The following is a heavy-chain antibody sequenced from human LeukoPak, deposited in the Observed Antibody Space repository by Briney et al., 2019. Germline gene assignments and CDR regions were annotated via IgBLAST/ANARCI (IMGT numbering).Heavy chain of an antibody. CDR1: GASISDYY. CDR3: ARHQGWLQWEY. J-gene: IGHJ4*02. V-gene: IGHV4-4*07. CDR2: IYATET. D-gene: IGHD5-24*01. Sequence: SETLSLTCNVSGASISDYYWSWIRQSAGQGLEWIGRIYATETDFNPSLKSRLTMSIDTSKNQFSLKLTSVTAADTGVYYCARHQGWLQWEYWGQGTLVIVSS.